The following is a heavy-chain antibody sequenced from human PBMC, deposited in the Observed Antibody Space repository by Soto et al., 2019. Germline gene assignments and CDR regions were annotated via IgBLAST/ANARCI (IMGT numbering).Heavy chain of an antibody. D-gene: IGHD4-4*01. CDR3: ARDPAYSNYVYYYYYGMDV. CDR1: GFTFSSYG. J-gene: IGHJ6*02. CDR2: IWYDGSNK. V-gene: IGHV3-33*01. Sequence: PGGSLRLSCAASGFTFSSYGMHWVRQAPGKGLEWVAVIWYDGSNKYYADSVKGRFTISRDNSKNTLYLQMNSLRAEDTAVYYCARDPAYSNYVYYYYYGMDVWGQGTTVTGS.